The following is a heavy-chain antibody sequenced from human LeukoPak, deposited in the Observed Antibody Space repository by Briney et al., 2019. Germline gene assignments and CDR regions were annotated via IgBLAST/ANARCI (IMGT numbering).Heavy chain of an antibody. D-gene: IGHD2-2*01. Sequence: SETLSLTCTVSGGSISSYYWSWIRQPPGKGLEWIGYIYYSGSTNYNPSLKSRVTIPVDTSKNQFSLKLSSVTAADTAVYYCARRDCSSTSCYGSAYNWFDPWGQGTLVTVSS. CDR2: IYYSGST. V-gene: IGHV4-59*08. CDR3: ARRDCSSTSCYGSAYNWFDP. J-gene: IGHJ5*02. CDR1: GGSISSYY.